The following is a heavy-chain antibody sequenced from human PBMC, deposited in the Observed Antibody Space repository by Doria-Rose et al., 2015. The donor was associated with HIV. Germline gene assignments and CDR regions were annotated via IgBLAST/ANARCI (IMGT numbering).Heavy chain of an antibody. CDR3: ARIKSSRWYHKYYFDY. J-gene: IGHJ4*02. V-gene: IGHV2-26*01. CDR1: GVSLSSPGMG. CDR2: TESDGKR. Sequence: QESGPVLVKPTETLTLTCTVSGVSLSSPGMGVSWIRQPPGKALEWLANTESDGKRSYKTSPKSRLTITRVTSKSQVVLTMTDMDPVDTATYYCARIKSSRWYHKYYFDYWGQGTLVIVSA. D-gene: IGHD6-13*01.